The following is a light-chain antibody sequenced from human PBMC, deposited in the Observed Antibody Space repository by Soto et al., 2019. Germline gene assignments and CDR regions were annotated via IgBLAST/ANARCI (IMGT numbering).Light chain of an antibody. CDR1: QTLVDSDGNTF. Sequence: DVVMTQSPLSLPVTLGQPASISCRSSQTLVDSDGNTFLNWYHQRPGQSPRRLIYKISNRDSGVPSRFSGSGSGTEFTLTISSLQPGDFATYYCQHYNSYSEAFGQGTKVDIK. V-gene: IGKV2-30*01. J-gene: IGKJ1*01. CDR2: KIS. CDR3: QHYNSYSEA.